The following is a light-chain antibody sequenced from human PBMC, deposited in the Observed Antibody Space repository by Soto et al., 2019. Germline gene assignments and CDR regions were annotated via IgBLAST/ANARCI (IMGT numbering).Light chain of an antibody. CDR1: QRIVVW. CDR2: DAS. Sequence: DIQMTQSPSTLSASVGDRVNITCRASQRIVVWLAWYLQKVGKAPKLLIYDASNLESGVPSRFSGSGSGTEFTLTISSLEPDDFATYYCQQYNSYPWTFGQGTKVEIK. CDR3: QQYNSYPWT. V-gene: IGKV1-5*01. J-gene: IGKJ1*01.